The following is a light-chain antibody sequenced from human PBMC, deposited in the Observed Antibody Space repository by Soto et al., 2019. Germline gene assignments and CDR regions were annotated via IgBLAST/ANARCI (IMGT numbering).Light chain of an antibody. CDR1: NSNIGSNA. CDR3: TAWDDSLNVRL. V-gene: IGLV1-44*01. Sequence: QSVLTQPPSASGTPGQRVTFFCSGSNSNIGSNAVNWYQQFPGTAPKLLIYSNDRRRSGVPDRFSGSKSGTSASLAISGLQSEDEADYYCTAWDDSLNVRLFGGGTKLTVL. CDR2: SND. J-gene: IGLJ3*02.